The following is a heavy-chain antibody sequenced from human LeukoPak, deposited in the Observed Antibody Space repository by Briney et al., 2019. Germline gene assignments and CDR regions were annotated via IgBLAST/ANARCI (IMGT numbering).Heavy chain of an antibody. V-gene: IGHV4-59*08. D-gene: IGHD6-6*01. CDR1: GGSISNYY. Sequence: PSETLSLTRTVSGGSISNYYWSWIRQPPGKGLEWIGYIYYSGSTNYNPSLKSRVTMSVDTSKNQFSLKLSSVTAADTAVYYCAKLVQEDWFDPWGQGTLVTVSS. CDR3: AKLVQEDWFDP. CDR2: IYYSGST. J-gene: IGHJ5*02.